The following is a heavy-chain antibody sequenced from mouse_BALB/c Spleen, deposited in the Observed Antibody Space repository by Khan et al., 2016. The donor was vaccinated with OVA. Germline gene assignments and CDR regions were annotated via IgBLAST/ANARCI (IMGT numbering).Heavy chain of an antibody. V-gene: IGHV9-4*02. CDR2: INTHSGVP. J-gene: IGHJ4*01. Sequence: LVESGPELKKPGETVRISCKASGYTFTTAGIQWVQQMPGKGLKWIGWINTHSGVPKYAEDFKGRFAFSLDISVNTAYLQITNLKNEDTATXFCARGGAAYYRDDGGAREYWGQGTSVTVSS. CDR1: GYTFTTAG. D-gene: IGHD2-14*01. CDR3: ARGGAAYYRDDGGAREY.